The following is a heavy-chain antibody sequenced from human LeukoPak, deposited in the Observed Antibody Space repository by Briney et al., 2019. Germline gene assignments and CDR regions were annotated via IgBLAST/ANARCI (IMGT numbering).Heavy chain of an antibody. CDR3: AKGGVGSSGGYYYYYYMDV. V-gene: IGHV3-23*01. CDR1: GFTFSSYA. CDR2: IRGRGGST. D-gene: IGHD2-15*01. J-gene: IGHJ6*03. Sequence: PGESLSLSCAASGFTFSSYAMSWVRQAPGKGLEWVSAIRGRGGSTYYADSVKGRFTISRDNSKNTLYLQMNCLRAEDTAVYYCAKGGVGSSGGYYYYYYMDVWGKGTTVTVSS.